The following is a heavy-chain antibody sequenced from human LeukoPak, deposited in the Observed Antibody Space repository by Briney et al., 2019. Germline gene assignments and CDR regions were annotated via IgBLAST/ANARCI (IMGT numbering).Heavy chain of an antibody. D-gene: IGHD2-2*01. CDR3: AKEGCSSTSCYEIDY. J-gene: IGHJ4*02. Sequence: GRSLRLSCAASGFTFSSYAMSWVRQAPGKGLEWVSAISGSGGSTYYADSVKGRFTISRDNSKNTLYLQMNSLRAEDTAVYYCAKEGCSSTSCYEIDYWGQGTLVNVSS. CDR1: GFTFSSYA. CDR2: ISGSGGST. V-gene: IGHV3-23*01.